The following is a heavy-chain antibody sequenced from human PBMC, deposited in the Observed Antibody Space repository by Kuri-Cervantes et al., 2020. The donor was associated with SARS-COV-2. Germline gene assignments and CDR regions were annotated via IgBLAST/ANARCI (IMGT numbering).Heavy chain of an antibody. CDR3: ASTSFVDIVATSEYYYYYYYYMDV. J-gene: IGHJ6*03. CDR1: GYTFTSYY. Sequence: ASVKVSCKASGYTFTSYYMHWVRQAPGQGPEWMGIINPSGGSTSYAQKFQGRVTITADESTSTAYMELSSLRSEDTAVYYCASTSFVDIVATSEYYYYYYYYMDVWGKGTTVTVSS. CDR2: INPSGGST. V-gene: IGHV1-46*01. D-gene: IGHD5-12*01.